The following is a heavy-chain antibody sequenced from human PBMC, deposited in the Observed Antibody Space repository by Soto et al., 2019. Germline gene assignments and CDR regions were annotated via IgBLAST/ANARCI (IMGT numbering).Heavy chain of an antibody. CDR3: AAEGYCSSTSCPSYYYYGMDV. CDR1: GFTFTSSA. J-gene: IGHJ6*02. CDR2: IVVGSGNT. V-gene: IGHV1-58*01. Sequence: SVKVSCKASGFTFTSSAVQWVRQARGQRLEWIGWIVVGSGNTNYAQKFQERVTITRDMSTSTAYMELSSLRSEDTAVYYCAAEGYCSSTSCPSYYYYGMDVWGQGTTVTVYS. D-gene: IGHD2-2*01.